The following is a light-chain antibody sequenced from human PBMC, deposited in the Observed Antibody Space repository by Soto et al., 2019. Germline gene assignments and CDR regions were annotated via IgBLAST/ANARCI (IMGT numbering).Light chain of an antibody. V-gene: IGLV1-44*01. CDR2: SNN. CDR3: AAWDDSLNGVV. Sequence: QSVLTQPPSASGTPGQRATISCSGSSSNIGSRTVNWYQQLPGTAPKLLMYSNNQRPSGVPDRFSGSKSGTSASLAISGLQSEDEADYYCAAWDDSLNGVVFGGGTKLTVL. CDR1: SSNIGSRT. J-gene: IGLJ2*01.